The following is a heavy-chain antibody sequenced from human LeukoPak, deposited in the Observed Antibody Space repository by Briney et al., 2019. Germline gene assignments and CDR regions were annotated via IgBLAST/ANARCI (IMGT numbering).Heavy chain of an antibody. J-gene: IGHJ3*02. V-gene: IGHV1-3*01. CDR2: MNAGDGNT. D-gene: IGHD4-23*01. CDR3: AMNYGGNSGAFDI. Sequence: GASVKVSCKTPGYIITSYGVHWVRQAPGQSLEWMGWMNAGDGNTRYSQRFQGRLTISRDTSASTDYIELSSLRSEDTAVYFCAMNYGGNSGAFDIWGQGTLVTVSS. CDR1: GYIITSYG.